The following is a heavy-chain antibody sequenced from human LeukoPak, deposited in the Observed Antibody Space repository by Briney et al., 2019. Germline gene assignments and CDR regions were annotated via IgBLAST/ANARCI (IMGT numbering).Heavy chain of an antibody. CDR3: ARDQGKGYYYYGMDV. J-gene: IGHJ6*02. CDR2: ISSDGSNK. V-gene: IGHV3-30-3*01. CDR1: GFTFNDYA. Sequence: GGSLRLSCAASGFTFNDYAMHWVPQAPGKGLEWVAFISSDGSNKYYADSVRGRFTISRDNSKNTLYLQVNSLRAEDTAVYYCARDQGKGYYYYGMDVWGQGTTVTVSS.